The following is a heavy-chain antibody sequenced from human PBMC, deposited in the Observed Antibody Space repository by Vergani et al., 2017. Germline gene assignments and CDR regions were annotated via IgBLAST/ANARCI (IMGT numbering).Heavy chain of an antibody. CDR3: AAGTFEDYYLDY. D-gene: IGHD3-9*01. Sequence: QVQLQESGPGLVKPSETLSLTCTVSGGSISSYYWSWIRQPPGKGLEWIGYIYYSGSTNYNPSLKSRVTISVDTSKNQFSLKLSSVTAADTAVYYCAAGTFEDYYLDYWGQGTLVTVSS. CDR2: IYYSGST. J-gene: IGHJ4*02. V-gene: IGHV4-59*01. CDR1: GGSISSYY.